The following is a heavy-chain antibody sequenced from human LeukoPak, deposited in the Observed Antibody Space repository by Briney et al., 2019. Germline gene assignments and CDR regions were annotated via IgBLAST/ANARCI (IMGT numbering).Heavy chain of an antibody. CDR2: IYYSGST. V-gene: IGHV4-30-4*01. D-gene: IGHD5-12*01. CDR3: ARGSGYDLGFFDY. Sequence: SQTLSLTCTVSGGSISSGDYYWSWIRQPPGKGLEWIGYIYYSGSTYYNPSLKSRVTISVDTSKNQFSLKLSSVTAADTAVYYCARGSGYDLGFFDYWGRGTLVTVSS. J-gene: IGHJ4*02. CDR1: GGSISSGDYY.